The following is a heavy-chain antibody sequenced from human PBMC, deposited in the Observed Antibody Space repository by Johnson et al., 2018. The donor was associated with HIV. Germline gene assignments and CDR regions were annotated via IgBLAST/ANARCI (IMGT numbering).Heavy chain of an antibody. CDR3: ARGPRHTYHYDSSGYSGAFDI. Sequence: VLLVESGGGLVQPGGSLRLSCAASGFTFSSYWMSWVRQAPGKGLEWVANIKQDGSEKYYVDSVKGRFTISRDNAKNSLYLQMNSLRAEDTAVYYCARGPRHTYHYDSSGYSGAFDIWGQGTMVTVSS. CDR2: IKQDGSEK. V-gene: IGHV3-7*05. J-gene: IGHJ3*02. D-gene: IGHD3-22*01. CDR1: GFTFSSYW.